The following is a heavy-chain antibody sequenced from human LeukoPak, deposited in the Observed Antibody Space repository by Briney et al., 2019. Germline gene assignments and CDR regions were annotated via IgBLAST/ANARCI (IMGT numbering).Heavy chain of an antibody. CDR3: ASDNAAGTE. J-gene: IGHJ4*02. CDR1: GGSVSSGSYY. CDR2: IYYSGST. D-gene: IGHD6-13*01. Sequence: SETLFLTCTVSGGSVSSGSYYWSWIRQPPGKGLEWIGYIYYSGSTNYNPSLKSRVTISVDTSKNQFSLKLSSVTAADTAVYYCASDNAAGTEWGQGTLVTVSS. V-gene: IGHV4-61*01.